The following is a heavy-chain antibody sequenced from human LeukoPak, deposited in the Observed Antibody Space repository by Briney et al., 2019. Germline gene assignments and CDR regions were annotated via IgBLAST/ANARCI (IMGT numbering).Heavy chain of an antibody. Sequence: QPGGSLRLSCAASGFTFSSYSMNWVRQAPGKGLGGVSYISSSSSSIYYADSVKGRFTISRDNAKNSLYLQMNSLRAEDTAVYYCAREDIVVVVAAYYYYGMDVWGQGTTVTVSS. CDR3: AREDIVVVVAAYYYYGMDV. CDR1: GFTFSSYS. D-gene: IGHD2-15*01. CDR2: ISSSSSSI. J-gene: IGHJ6*02. V-gene: IGHV3-48*01.